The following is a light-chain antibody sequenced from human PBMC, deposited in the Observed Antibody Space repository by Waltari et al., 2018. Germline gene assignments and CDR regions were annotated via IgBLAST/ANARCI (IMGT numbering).Light chain of an antibody. V-gene: IGKV2-30*02. CDR2: KVS. CDR1: QTLVHSDGNTY. J-gene: IGKJ4*01. CDR3: MQGTHWPLT. Sequence: DVVLTQSPLSLPVTLGQPASLSCKSSQTLVHSDGNTYLAWFHQRPDQSPRRLIYKVSNRESGVPDRFSASGSGTDFTLKISRVEAEDVGVYYCMQGTHWPLTFGGGTKVEMK.